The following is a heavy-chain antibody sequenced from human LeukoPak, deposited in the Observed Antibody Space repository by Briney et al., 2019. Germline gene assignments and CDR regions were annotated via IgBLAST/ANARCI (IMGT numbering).Heavy chain of an antibody. J-gene: IGHJ4*02. Sequence: SETLSLTCSVSGGSVSSYYWSWIRQSPGKGLEWIGYIHNSGRTNYNPSLKSRVTGFVDTSKNQVSLRLSSVTAADTAVYYCARHGTISSESYFDYWGQGARVTLSS. CDR3: ARHGTISSESYFDY. V-gene: IGHV4-59*08. CDR1: GGSVSSYY. D-gene: IGHD1-14*01. CDR2: IHNSGRT.